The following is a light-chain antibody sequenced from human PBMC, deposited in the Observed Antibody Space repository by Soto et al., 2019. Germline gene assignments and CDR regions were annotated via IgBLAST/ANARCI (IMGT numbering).Light chain of an antibody. CDR1: QSVSSN. CDR3: QQYGSSPIT. V-gene: IGKV3-20*01. Sequence: EIVLTHSAATLSVSPGERATLSCRASQSVSSNLAWYQQKPGQAPRLLIYGASSRATGIPDRFSGSGSGTDFTLTISRLEPEDFAVYYCQQYGSSPITFGQGTRLEIK. CDR2: GAS. J-gene: IGKJ5*01.